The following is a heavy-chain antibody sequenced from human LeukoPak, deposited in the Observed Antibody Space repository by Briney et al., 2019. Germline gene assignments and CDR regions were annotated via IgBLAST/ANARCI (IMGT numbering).Heavy chain of an antibody. D-gene: IGHD1-26*01. CDR2: ISDSGRT. V-gene: IGHV3-23*01. J-gene: IGHJ4*02. CDR1: GFTFSNYA. Sequence: GGSLRLSCAASGFTFSNYAMNWVRQAPGKGLEWVSAISDSGRTYYADSVKGRFTISRDNAQNSLYLQMNSLRAEDTAIYYCVRDRGTYRPIDYWGQGTLVTVSS. CDR3: VRDRGTYRPIDY.